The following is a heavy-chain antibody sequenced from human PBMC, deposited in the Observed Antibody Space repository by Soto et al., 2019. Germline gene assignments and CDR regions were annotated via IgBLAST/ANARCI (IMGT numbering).Heavy chain of an antibody. CDR1: GGSITSGAYY. D-gene: IGHD1-1*01. CDR2: IYYRGGT. Sequence: PSETLSLTCTVSGGSITSGAYYWSWIRHHPGKGLEWIGHIYYRGGTFYTPSLKSRVSISRDASKGQFSLKLNSVTAADSAAYYCAREGFSNYPDYWGQGTLVTVSS. V-gene: IGHV4-30-4*01. J-gene: IGHJ4*02. CDR3: AREGFSNYPDY.